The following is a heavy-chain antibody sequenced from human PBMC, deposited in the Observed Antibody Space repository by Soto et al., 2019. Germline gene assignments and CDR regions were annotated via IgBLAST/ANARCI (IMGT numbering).Heavy chain of an antibody. V-gene: IGHV4-31*03. Sequence: SETLSLTCTVSGGSISSGGYYWSWIRQHPGKGLDWIGYIYYSGSTYYNPSLKSRVTISVDTAKNRFSLKQSSVTAADTAVYYCARDQRWLSDSSGPGGLDYWGQGTLVTVSS. J-gene: IGHJ4*02. D-gene: IGHD3-22*01. CDR3: ARDQRWLSDSSGPGGLDY. CDR1: GGSISSGGYY. CDR2: IYYSGST.